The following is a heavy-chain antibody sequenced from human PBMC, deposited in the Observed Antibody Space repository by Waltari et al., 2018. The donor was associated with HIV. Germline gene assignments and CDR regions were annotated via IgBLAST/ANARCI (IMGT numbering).Heavy chain of an antibody. CDR1: GFTFSDYY. V-gene: IGHV3-11*01. CDR2: IRSDTKTK. D-gene: IGHD6-19*01. J-gene: IGHJ4*02. CDR3: ARLKYSSGFFDY. Sequence: QVQLVESGGGLVNPGGSLRLSCATSGFTFSDYYMTWLRQAPGKGLECVSYIRSDTKTKYDVDSVKGRFTNSRDNAKNSLYRQMNRLGVEDTAVDYFARLKYSSGFFDYWGQGALVTVSS.